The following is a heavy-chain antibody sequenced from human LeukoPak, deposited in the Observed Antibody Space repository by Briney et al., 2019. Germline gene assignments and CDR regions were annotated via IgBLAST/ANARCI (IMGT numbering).Heavy chain of an antibody. CDR1: GFTFSSYW. J-gene: IGHJ4*02. Sequence: PGGSLRLSCAASGFTFSSYWMSWVRQSPGKGLEWVANIKPDGSEKYFMDSVKGRFTISRDNAKNALYLEMNSLRAEDTAVYYCAKRANYGDFDYWGQGTLVTVSS. CDR2: IKPDGSEK. CDR3: AKRANYGDFDY. V-gene: IGHV3-7*03. D-gene: IGHD4-17*01.